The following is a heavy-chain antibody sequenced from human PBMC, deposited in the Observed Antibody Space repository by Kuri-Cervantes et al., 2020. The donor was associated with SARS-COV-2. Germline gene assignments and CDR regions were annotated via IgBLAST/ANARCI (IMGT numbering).Heavy chain of an antibody. J-gene: IGHJ2*01. CDR3: ARDCSSTSCYPSPWYFDL. CDR1: GGSISSSSYY. V-gene: IGHV4-39*07. CDR2: IYYSGST. Sequence: ESLKISCTVSGGSISSSSYYWGWIRQPPGKGLEWIGSIYYSGSTYYSPSLKSRVTISVDTSKNQFSLKLSSVTAADTAVYYCARDCSSTSCYPSPWYFDLWGRGTLVTDSS. D-gene: IGHD2-2*01.